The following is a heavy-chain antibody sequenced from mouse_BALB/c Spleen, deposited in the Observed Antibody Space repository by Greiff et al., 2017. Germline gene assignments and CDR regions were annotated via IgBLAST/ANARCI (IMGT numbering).Heavy chain of an antibody. CDR3: ARGELGPSWFAY. CDR2: ISYSGST. D-gene: IGHD4-1*01. CDR1: GDSITSGY. V-gene: IGHV3-8*02. Sequence: EVQLKESGPSLVKPSQTLSLTCSVTGDSITSGYWNWIRKFPGNKLEYMGYISYSGSTYYNPSLKSRISITRDTSKNQYYLQLNSVTTEDTATYYCARGELGPSWFAYWGQGTLVTVSA. J-gene: IGHJ3*01.